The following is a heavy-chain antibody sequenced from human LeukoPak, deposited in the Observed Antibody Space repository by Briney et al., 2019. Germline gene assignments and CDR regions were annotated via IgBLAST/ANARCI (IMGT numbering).Heavy chain of an antibody. CDR3: AKDLYYGSGSYYYYYYGMDV. CDR2: ISGSGGST. Sequence: GGSLRLSCAASGFTLSSYAMSWVRQAPGKGLEWVSAISGSGGSTYYADSVKGRFTISRDNSKNTLYLQMNSLRAEDTAVYYCAKDLYYGSGSYYYYYYGMDVWGQGTTVTVSS. CDR1: GFTLSSYA. D-gene: IGHD3-10*01. J-gene: IGHJ6*02. V-gene: IGHV3-23*01.